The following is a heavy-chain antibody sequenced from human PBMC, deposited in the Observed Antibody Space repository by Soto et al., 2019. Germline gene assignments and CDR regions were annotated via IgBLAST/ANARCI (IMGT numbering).Heavy chain of an antibody. V-gene: IGHV4-31*03. Sequence: PSETLSLTCTLSGGSITSGGYYWSWIRQHPGKGLEWIGYTYYSGSTYYNPSLKSRVTISVPTSKNQFFLKLSSVTAADTAVYFGAREGGESSDGLYYFDSWGQGSLVTVSS. D-gene: IGHD3-16*01. J-gene: IGHJ4*02. CDR3: AREGGESSDGLYYFDS. CDR1: GGSITSGGYY. CDR2: TYYSGST.